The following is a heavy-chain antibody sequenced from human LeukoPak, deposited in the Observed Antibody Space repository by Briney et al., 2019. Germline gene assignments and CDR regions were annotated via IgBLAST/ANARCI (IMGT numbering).Heavy chain of an antibody. J-gene: IGHJ6*02. D-gene: IGHD3-22*01. V-gene: IGHV3-66*01. CDR2: VYSGGST. Sequence: GVSLRLSCAASGFTVSSSYMRWVGQAPGKGREWVSVVYSGGSTYYADSVKGRFTISRDNSKNTLYLQMNSLRAEDTAVYYCARENYYDSSGYRNNYYYYGMDVWGQGTTVTVSS. CDR1: GFTVSSSY. CDR3: ARENYYDSSGYRNNYYYYGMDV.